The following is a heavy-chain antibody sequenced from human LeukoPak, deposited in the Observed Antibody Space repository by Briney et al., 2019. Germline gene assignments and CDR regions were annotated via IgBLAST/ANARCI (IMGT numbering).Heavy chain of an antibody. V-gene: IGHV1-2*06. CDR2: INPNSGGT. D-gene: IGHD5-18*01. CDR3: ARTVFGEYSYGIDY. Sequence: ASVKVSCKASGYTFTGYYMHWVRQAPGQGLERMGRINPNSGGTNYAQKFQGRVTMTRDTSISTAYMELSRLRSDDTAVYYCARTVFGEYSYGIDYWGQGTLVTVSS. CDR1: GYTFTGYY. J-gene: IGHJ4*02.